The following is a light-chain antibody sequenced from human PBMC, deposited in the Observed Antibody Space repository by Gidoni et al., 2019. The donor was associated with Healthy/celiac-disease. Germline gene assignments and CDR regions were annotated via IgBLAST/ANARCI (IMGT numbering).Light chain of an antibody. V-gene: IGKV2-28*01. CDR2: LGS. Sequence: DIVMTQSPLSLPVTPGEPASISCRSSQILLNSNGYNYLDWYLQKPGQSPQLLIYLGSNRASGVPDRFSGSGSGTDFTLKISRVEAEDVGVYYCMQALQTPRTFGGGTKVEIK. J-gene: IGKJ4*01. CDR1: QILLNSNGYNY. CDR3: MQALQTPRT.